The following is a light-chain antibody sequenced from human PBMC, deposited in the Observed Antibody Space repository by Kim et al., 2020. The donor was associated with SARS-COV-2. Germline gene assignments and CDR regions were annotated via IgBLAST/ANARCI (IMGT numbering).Light chain of an antibody. V-gene: IGLV3-1*01. CDR1: KLGDKY. Sequence: SYELTQPPSVSVFPGQTASITCSGDKLGDKYACWYQQKPGQSPVLVIYQDSKRPSGIPERFSGSNSGNTATLTISGTQAMDEADYYCQAWDSSPVVFGGGTQLTVL. CDR2: QDS. CDR3: QAWDSSPVV. J-gene: IGLJ2*01.